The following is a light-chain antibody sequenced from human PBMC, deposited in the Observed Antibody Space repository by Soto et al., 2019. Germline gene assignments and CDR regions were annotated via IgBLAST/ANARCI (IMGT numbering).Light chain of an antibody. CDR2: EVS. Sequence: DIVMTQTPLSLSVTPGQPASISCKSSQSLLHSDGKTYLCWYLQKPRQPPHLLIYEVSNRISGXPXTXXGSRSGSHLTSKISRVEAEYVWVYDCTHGIRPPLFTCGPGTKVD. J-gene: IGKJ3*01. V-gene: IGKV2D-29*01. CDR3: THGIRPPLFT. CDR1: QSLLHSDGKTY.